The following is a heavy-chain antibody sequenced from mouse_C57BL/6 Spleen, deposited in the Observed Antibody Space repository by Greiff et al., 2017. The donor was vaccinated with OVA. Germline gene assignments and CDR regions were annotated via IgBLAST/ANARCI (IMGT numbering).Heavy chain of an antibody. CDR3: AMIVAKDWYFDV. CDR2: IYPRSGNT. J-gene: IGHJ1*03. D-gene: IGHD1-1*01. V-gene: IGHV1-81*01. Sequence: QVQLQQSGAEPARPGASVKLSCKASGYTFTSYGISWVKQRTGQGLEWIGEIYPRSGNTYYNEKFKGKATLTADKSSSTAYMELRSLTSEDSAVYFCAMIVAKDWYFDVWGTGTTVTVSS. CDR1: GYTFTSYG.